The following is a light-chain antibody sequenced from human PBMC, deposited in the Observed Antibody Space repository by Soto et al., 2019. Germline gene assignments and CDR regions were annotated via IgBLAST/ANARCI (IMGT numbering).Light chain of an antibody. J-gene: IGKJ5*01. CDR1: QSVSSY. V-gene: IGKV3-11*01. CDR3: QQRSNWPLPIT. CDR2: DAS. Sequence: EIVLTQSPATLSLSPGERATLYCRASQSVSSYLAWYQQKPGQAPRLLIYDASNRATGIPARFSGSGSGTDFTLTISSLEPEDFAVYYCQQRSNWPLPITFGQGTRLEIK.